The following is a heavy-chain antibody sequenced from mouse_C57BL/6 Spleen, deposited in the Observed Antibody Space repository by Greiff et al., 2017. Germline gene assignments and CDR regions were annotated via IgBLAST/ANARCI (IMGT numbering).Heavy chain of an antibody. V-gene: IGHV1-80*01. D-gene: IGHD5-1*01. CDR1: GYAFSSYW. CDR2: IYPGDGDT. Sequence: QVHVKQSGAELVKPGASVKISCKASGYAFSSYWMNWVKQRPGKGLEWIGQIYPGDGDTNYNGKFKGKATLTADKSSSTAYMQLSSLTSEDSAVYFCARGCTHWYFYVWGTGTTVTVSS. J-gene: IGHJ1*03. CDR3: ARGCTHWYFYV.